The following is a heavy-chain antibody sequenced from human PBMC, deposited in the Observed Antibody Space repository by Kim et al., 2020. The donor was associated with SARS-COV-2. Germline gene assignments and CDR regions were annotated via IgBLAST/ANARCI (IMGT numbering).Heavy chain of an antibody. V-gene: IGHV3-7*03. D-gene: IGHD1-1*01. Sequence: SGKDYVDSVKGRFSISRDNAKNSVFLQMNSLRAEDTALYYCVSTTGATDNWGQGTLVTVSS. J-gene: IGHJ4*02. CDR3: VSTTGATDN. CDR2: SGK.